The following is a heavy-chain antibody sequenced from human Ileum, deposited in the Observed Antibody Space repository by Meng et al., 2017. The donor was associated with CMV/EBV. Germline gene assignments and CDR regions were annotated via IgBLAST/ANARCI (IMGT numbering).Heavy chain of an antibody. Sequence: QVLLQTAGPGLVKTSQTRLLTCAISGDSVSSTTVTWNWIRQSPSRGLEWLGRTYYRSKWFNDYALSVRGRITINPDISKNQLSLQLNSVTPEDTAVYYCVRLTGNSWLDYWGRGTLVTVSS. V-gene: IGHV6-1*01. CDR3: VRLTGNSWLDY. CDR2: TYYRSKWFN. CDR1: GDSVSSTTVT. J-gene: IGHJ4*02. D-gene: IGHD6-13*01.